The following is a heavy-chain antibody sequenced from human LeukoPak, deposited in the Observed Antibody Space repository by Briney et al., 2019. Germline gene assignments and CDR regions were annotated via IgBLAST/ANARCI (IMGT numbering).Heavy chain of an antibody. CDR3: AKDQPYYYDTSGYYLGIDY. D-gene: IGHD3-22*01. V-gene: IGHV4-4*02. J-gene: IGHJ4*02. Sequence: SETLSLTCAVSGASIFRSNWWSWVRQPPGKGLEWIGEINHSGSTNYNPSLKSRVTISVDTSKNQFSLKLSSVTAADTAVYYCAKDQPYYYDTSGYYLGIDYWGQGTLVTVSS. CDR1: GASIFRSNW. CDR2: INHSGST.